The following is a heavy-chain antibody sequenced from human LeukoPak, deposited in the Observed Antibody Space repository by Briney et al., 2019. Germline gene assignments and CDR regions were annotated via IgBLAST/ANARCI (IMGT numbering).Heavy chain of an antibody. CDR3: AREPPISGSYYFDY. Sequence: GGSLRLSCAASGFTFSSYAMHWVRQAPGKGLEYVSAISSNGGSTYYANSAKGRFTISRDNSKSTLYLQMGSLRAEDMAVYYCAREPPISGSYYFDYWGQGTLVTVSS. V-gene: IGHV3-64*01. CDR2: ISSNGGST. J-gene: IGHJ4*02. D-gene: IGHD1-26*01. CDR1: GFTFSSYA.